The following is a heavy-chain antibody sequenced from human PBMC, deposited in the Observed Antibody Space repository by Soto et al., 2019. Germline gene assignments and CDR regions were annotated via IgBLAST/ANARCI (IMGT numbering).Heavy chain of an antibody. D-gene: IGHD5-18*01. CDR1: GDSVSSDNYY. J-gene: IGHJ4*02. Sequence: SETLSLTCTVSGDSVSSDNYYWTWIRQPPGKGLEWIGYIYSSGNTKYNPSLKSRVTISLDTSSNQFSLKLTSVTAADTAVYYCARDIRGFSRAFDYWGQGTLVTVS. CDR3: ARDIRGFSRAFDY. CDR2: IYSSGNT. V-gene: IGHV4-61*01.